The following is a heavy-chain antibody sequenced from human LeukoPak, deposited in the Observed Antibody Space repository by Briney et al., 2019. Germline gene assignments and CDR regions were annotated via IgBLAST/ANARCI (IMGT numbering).Heavy chain of an antibody. Sequence: ASVKVSCKASGYTFTSYDIIWVRQATGQGLEWMGWMNPNSGNTGYAQKFQGRVTMTRNTSISTAYMELSSLRSEDTAVYYCARSHIVVVPAAPWTYGMDVWGQGTTVTVSS. CDR2: MNPNSGNT. CDR3: ARSHIVVVPAAPWTYGMDV. D-gene: IGHD2-2*01. V-gene: IGHV1-8*01. J-gene: IGHJ6*02. CDR1: GYTFTSYD.